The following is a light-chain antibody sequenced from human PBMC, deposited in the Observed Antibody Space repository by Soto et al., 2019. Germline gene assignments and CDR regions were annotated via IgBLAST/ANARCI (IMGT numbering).Light chain of an antibody. CDR2: GAS. CDR1: QSVSKWY. V-gene: IGKV3-20*01. CDR3: QQYVMPPFT. J-gene: IGKJ2*01. Sequence: VLPQSPGPLSLSPGEKSAISCLASQSVSKWYVAWYQVKPGQAPRLVIYGASSRATGIPDRFSGGGSGTEFTLSISRLEPEDFAVYYCQQYVMPPFTFGRGTKVDIK.